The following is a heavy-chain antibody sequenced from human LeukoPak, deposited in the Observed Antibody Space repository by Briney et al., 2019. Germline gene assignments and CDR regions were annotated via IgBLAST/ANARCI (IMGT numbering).Heavy chain of an antibody. CDR2: IYPTGST. CDR1: TGSVIPYY. D-gene: IGHD6-13*01. V-gene: IGHV4-4*07. CDR3: ARGSLGIAAHDS. Sequence: SETLSLTCSVSTGSVIPYYWSWIRQPAGKEFQWIGRIYPTGSTDYNPSLKSRVTVSVDTSKKQISLNLTSVTAADTAVYYCARGSLGIAAHDSWGQGTLVTVSS. J-gene: IGHJ4*02.